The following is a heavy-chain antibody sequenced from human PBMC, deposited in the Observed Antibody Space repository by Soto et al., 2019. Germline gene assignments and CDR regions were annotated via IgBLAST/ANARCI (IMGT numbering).Heavy chain of an antibody. D-gene: IGHD2-15*01. V-gene: IGHV3-23*01. Sequence: PGGSLRLSCGVSGFTFNNYAMNWVRLAPGKGLEWVSSISDSGGSTYYADSVKGRFTISRDNSKNTLYLQMNSLRAEDTAVYYCAKGRASGGLYGMDVRGQGTTVTVSS. CDR2: ISDSGGST. CDR1: GFTFNNYA. J-gene: IGHJ6*02. CDR3: AKGRASGGLYGMDV.